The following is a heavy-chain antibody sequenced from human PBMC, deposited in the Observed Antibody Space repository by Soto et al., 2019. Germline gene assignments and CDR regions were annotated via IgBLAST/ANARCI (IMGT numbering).Heavy chain of an antibody. Sequence: SETLSLTCTVSGGSISSYYWSWIRQPPGKGLEWIGYIYYSGSTNYNPSLKSRVTISVDTSKNQFSLKLSSVTAADTAVYYCAHRGYCSSTSCYSGNYYYYMDVWGKGTTVTVS. D-gene: IGHD2-2*03. J-gene: IGHJ6*03. CDR3: AHRGYCSSTSCYSGNYYYYMDV. V-gene: IGHV4-59*08. CDR1: GGSISSYY. CDR2: IYYSGST.